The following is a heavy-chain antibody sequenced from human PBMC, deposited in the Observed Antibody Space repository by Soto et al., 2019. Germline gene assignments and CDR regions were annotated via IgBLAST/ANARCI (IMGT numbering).Heavy chain of an antibody. V-gene: IGHV3-49*03. CDR3: TRDPLRKQRYYNWFDP. Sequence: GGSLRLSCTASGFTFGDYAMSWFRQAPGKGLEWVGFIRSKAYGGTTEYAASVKGRFTISRDDSKSIAYLQMNSLKTEDTAVYYCTRDPLRKQRYYNWFDPWGQGTLVTVSS. CDR1: GFTFGDYA. D-gene: IGHD6-25*01. CDR2: IRSKAYGGTT. J-gene: IGHJ5*02.